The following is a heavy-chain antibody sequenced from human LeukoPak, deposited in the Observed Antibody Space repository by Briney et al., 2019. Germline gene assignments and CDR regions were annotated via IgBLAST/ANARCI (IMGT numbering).Heavy chain of an antibody. Sequence: PSETLSLTCTVSGGSISSSYWSWIRQPPGKGLEWIGHIYNSGSVNYNPSLESRVTISVDTSKSQFSLKLSSVTAADTAVYYCARDMVDRDMVKSLGWFDPWGQGTLVTVSS. J-gene: IGHJ5*02. V-gene: IGHV4-59*01. D-gene: IGHD5-18*01. CDR3: ARDMVDRDMVKSLGWFDP. CDR1: GGSISSSY. CDR2: IYNSGSV.